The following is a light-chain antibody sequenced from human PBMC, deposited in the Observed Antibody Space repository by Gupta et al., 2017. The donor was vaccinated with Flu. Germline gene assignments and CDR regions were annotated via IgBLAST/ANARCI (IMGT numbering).Light chain of an antibody. CDR1: EGVLYNSNNKNH. CDR3: QQYYSTRIT. V-gene: IGKV4-1*01. CDR2: WAA. J-gene: IGKJ5*01. Sequence: DIVLTQSPDSLAVSLGARATINCKSSEGVLYNSNNKNHSARYHQKPGQPPKKLIYWAATRESGVPDRISDSGSAPDVTLTTSSLQPEDVAVAYSQQYYSTRITSGQGTRLEIK.